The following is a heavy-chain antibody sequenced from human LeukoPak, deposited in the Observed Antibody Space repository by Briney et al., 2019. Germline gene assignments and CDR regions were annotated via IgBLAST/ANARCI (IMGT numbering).Heavy chain of an antibody. V-gene: IGHV3-53*01. CDR3: ARGVQLGAFDI. J-gene: IGHJ3*02. D-gene: IGHD2-2*01. CDR2: IYSGGTT. Sequence: GGSLRLSCEASGFTVSSNYMSWVRQAPGKGLEWVSVIYSGGTTYYADSVKGRFTISRDNAKNSLYLQMNSLRAEDTAVYYCARGVQLGAFDIWGQGTMVTVSS. CDR1: GFTVSSNY.